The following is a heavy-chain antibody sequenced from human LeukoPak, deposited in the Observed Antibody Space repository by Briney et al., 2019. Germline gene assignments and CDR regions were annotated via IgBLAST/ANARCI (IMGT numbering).Heavy chain of an antibody. CDR2: INPNSGGT. J-gene: IGHJ4*02. V-gene: IGHV1-2*02. Sequence: ASVKVSCKASGYTFTGCYMHWVRQAPGQGLEWMGWINPNSGGTNYAQKFQGRVTMTRDTSISTAYMELSRLISDDTAVYYCTRGAVAAEVGTNFDYWGQGTLVPVPS. CDR1: GYTFTGCY. CDR3: TRGAVAAEVGTNFDY. D-gene: IGHD6-19*01.